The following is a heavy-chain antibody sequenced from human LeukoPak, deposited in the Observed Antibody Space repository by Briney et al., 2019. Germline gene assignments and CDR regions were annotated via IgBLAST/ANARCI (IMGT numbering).Heavy chain of an antibody. D-gene: IGHD4-4*01. J-gene: IGHJ4*02. CDR2: IGTDGSNR. CDR1: GFTFSSYW. CDR3: ARIYSNFVSLGF. Sequence: PGGSLRLSCAASGFTFSSYWMHWVRQTPGKGLVWVSRIGTDGSNRNYADSVKGRFTISRDNAKNTLYLEMNSLRAEDTAVYYCARIYSNFVSLGFWGQGTLVTVSS. V-gene: IGHV3-74*01.